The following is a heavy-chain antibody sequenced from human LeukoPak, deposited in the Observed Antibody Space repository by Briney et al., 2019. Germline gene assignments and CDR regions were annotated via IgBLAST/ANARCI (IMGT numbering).Heavy chain of an antibody. D-gene: IGHD3-22*01. CDR3: ARGGYDSSGFSPFDT. V-gene: IGHV4-4*02. CDR1: GGSLSSSNW. CDR2: IYHSGST. Sequence: PSGTLSLTCAVSGGSLSSSNWWSWVRPPPGKGLEWIGEIYHSGSTNYNPSLKSRVTISVDKSKNQFSLKLSSVTAADTAVYYCARGGYDSSGFSPFDTWGQGTMVTVSS. J-gene: IGHJ3*02.